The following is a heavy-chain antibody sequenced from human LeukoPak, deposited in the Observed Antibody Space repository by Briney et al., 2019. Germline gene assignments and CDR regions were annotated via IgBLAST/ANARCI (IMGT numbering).Heavy chain of an antibody. Sequence: GRSLRLSCAASGFTFSSFGMHWVRQVPGKGLEWVALIWYDGSNKYYTDSVRGRFTISRDNSKTTLYLQMNSLRTEDTAVYYCAKGGEMGTIRGYFDYLGQGTLVTVSS. CDR2: IWYDGSNK. CDR1: GFTFSSFG. J-gene: IGHJ4*02. CDR3: AKGGEMGTIRGYFDY. D-gene: IGHD5-24*01. V-gene: IGHV3-33*06.